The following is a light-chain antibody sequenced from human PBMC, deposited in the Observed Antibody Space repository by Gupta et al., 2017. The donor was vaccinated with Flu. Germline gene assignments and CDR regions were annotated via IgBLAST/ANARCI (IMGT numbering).Light chain of an antibody. CDR1: NIGSKS. J-gene: IGLJ1*01. V-gene: IGLV3-21*02. CDR2: DNS. CDR3: QVWDSGSDQYV. Sequence: GQPARITCGGTNIGSKSVHWYHQKTGQAPVLVVYDNSDRPSGIPERFSGSNYGNTATLTISRVEAGDEADYYCQVWDSGSDQYVFATGTKVTVL.